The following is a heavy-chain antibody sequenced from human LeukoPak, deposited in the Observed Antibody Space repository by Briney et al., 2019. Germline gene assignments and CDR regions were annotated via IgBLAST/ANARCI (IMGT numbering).Heavy chain of an antibody. CDR3: ARVDDSRSGWYHVDY. Sequence: SETLSLTCTVSGASISSNYYWSWIRQHPGKGLEWIGNIYYTGTTYYNPSLQSRVTMSVDTSKNQFSLRLSSVTAADMAVYYCARVDDSRSGWYHVDYWGQGTLVTVSS. CDR1: GASISSNYY. D-gene: IGHD6-19*01. V-gene: IGHV4-31*03. CDR2: IYYTGTT. J-gene: IGHJ4*02.